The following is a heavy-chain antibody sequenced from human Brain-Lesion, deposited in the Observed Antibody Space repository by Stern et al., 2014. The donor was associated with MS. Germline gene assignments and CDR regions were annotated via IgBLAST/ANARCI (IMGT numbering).Heavy chain of an antibody. CDR2: IYYSGST. J-gene: IGHJ4*02. CDR3: ARDTPPYCGSTSCYTGLL. CDR1: GGSISSGGYY. V-gene: IGHV4-31*03. D-gene: IGHD2-2*02. Sequence: VQLVESGPGLVKPSQTLSLTCSVSGGSISSGGYYWSWIRQHPGKGLEWIGDIYYSGSTYYNPSLKSRVTISVDTSKNQFSLKLRSVTAADTAVYYCARDTPPYCGSTSCYTGLLWGQGTLVTVSS.